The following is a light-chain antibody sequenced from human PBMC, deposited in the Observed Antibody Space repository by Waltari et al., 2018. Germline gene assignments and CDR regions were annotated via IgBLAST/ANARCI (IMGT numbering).Light chain of an antibody. V-gene: IGLV2-11*01. CDR1: ISDVGGHNY. CDR3: YSYAGSSSFV. Sequence: QSALTQPRSVSGSPGQSVTISCTGTISDVGGHNYVSWYQIHPGKAPKLMIYDVNKRPSGVPDRFSGSKSGNTASLTISGLQGEDEADYYCYSYAGSSSFVFGTGTEIIVL. J-gene: IGLJ1*01. CDR2: DVN.